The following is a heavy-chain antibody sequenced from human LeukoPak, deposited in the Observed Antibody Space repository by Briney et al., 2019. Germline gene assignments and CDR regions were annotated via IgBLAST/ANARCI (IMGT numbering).Heavy chain of an antibody. D-gene: IGHD3-3*01. Sequence: PGGSLRLSCAASGFTFSTYGMHWVRQAPGKGLEWVAVIWYDGSEKYYEDSVQGRFTISRDNSKNTLYLEMNSLRVEDTAVYYCARDLTIRYLDYWGQGTLVTVSS. CDR1: GFTFSTYG. V-gene: IGHV3-33*01. CDR3: ARDLTIRYLDY. J-gene: IGHJ4*02. CDR2: IWYDGSEK.